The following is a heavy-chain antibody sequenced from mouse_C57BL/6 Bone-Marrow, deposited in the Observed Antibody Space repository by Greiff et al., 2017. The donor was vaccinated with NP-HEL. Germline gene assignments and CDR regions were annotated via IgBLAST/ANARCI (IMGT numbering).Heavy chain of an antibody. D-gene: IGHD2-12*01. Sequence: EVKLEESGPGLAKPSQTLSLTCSVTGYSITSDYWNWIRKFPGNKLEYMGYISYSGSTYYNPSLKSRISITRAPSTTHYYLQLNSVTTKDTAADDCARCGLLFDFDYWGQGTTLTVSS. CDR2: ISYSGST. CDR3: ARCGLLFDFDY. CDR1: GYSITSDY. J-gene: IGHJ2*01. V-gene: IGHV3-8*01.